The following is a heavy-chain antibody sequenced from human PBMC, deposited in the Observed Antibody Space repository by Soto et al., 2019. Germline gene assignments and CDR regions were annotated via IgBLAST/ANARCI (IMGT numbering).Heavy chain of an antibody. CDR2: ISPMFGAA. CDR1: GGTFNTYA. CDR3: AREVQVHAPAFVY. J-gene: IGHJ4*02. D-gene: IGHD3-10*01. V-gene: IGHV1-69*19. Sequence: QVQLVQSGAEMKKPGSSVKVSCQSSGGTFNTYAMNWVRQAPGQGPEWMGDISPMFGAANYAPKFQGRVNITADESTGTSYMQLSSLTSEDTALYFCAREVQVHAPAFVYWGQGTVVTVSS.